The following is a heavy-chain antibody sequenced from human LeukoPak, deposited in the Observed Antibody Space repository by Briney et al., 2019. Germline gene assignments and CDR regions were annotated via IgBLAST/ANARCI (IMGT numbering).Heavy chain of an antibody. V-gene: IGHV1-8*01. J-gene: IGHJ6*03. D-gene: IGHD6-25*01. CDR3: ARAPSARPQVYYYYMDV. CDR2: MNPISGNT. Sequence: ASVKVSCKASGYTFTSYDINWVRQATGQGLEWMGWMNPISGNTGYAQKFQGRVTMTRNTSISTAYMGLSSLRSEDTAVYYCARAPSARPQVYYYYMDVWGKGTTVTVSS. CDR1: GYTFTSYD.